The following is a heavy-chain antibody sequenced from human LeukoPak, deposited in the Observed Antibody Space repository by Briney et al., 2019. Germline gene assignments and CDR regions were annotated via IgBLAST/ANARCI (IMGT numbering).Heavy chain of an antibody. Sequence: PSETLSLTCAVYGGSFSGYYWSWIRQPPGKGLGWIGEINHSGSTNYNPSLKSRVTISVDTSKSQFSLKLRSVTAADTAVYYCARGGLGESTLYYYYYGMDVWGKGTTVTVSS. CDR2: INHSGST. D-gene: IGHD3-16*01. CDR1: GGSFSGYY. CDR3: ARGGLGESTLYYYYYGMDV. J-gene: IGHJ6*04. V-gene: IGHV4-34*01.